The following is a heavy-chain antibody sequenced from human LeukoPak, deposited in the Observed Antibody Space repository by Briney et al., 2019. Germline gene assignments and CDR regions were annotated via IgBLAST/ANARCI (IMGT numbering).Heavy chain of an antibody. Sequence: GGSLRLSCAASGFTFSSYAMHWVRQAPGKGLEGAAVISYDGSNKYYADSVKGRFTISRDNSKNTLYLQMNSLRAEDTAVYYCARDGVYYYGSGSYLDYWGQGTLVTVSS. V-gene: IGHV3-30*04. J-gene: IGHJ4*02. CDR2: ISYDGSNK. CDR1: GFTFSSYA. CDR3: ARDGVYYYGSGSYLDY. D-gene: IGHD3-10*01.